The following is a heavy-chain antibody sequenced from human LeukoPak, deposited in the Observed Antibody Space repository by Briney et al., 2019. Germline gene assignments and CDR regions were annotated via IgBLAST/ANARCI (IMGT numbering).Heavy chain of an antibody. CDR3: AKGTYYDTLTGPNLFDP. CDR1: GFTVSSNY. Sequence: GGSLRLSCAASGFTVSSNYMSWVRQAPGKGLEWVAVISYEGSNTYHVDSVRGRFTISRDNSKNTLYLQINSLRAEDTAVYYCAKGTYYDTLTGPNLFDPWGQGTLVTVSS. CDR2: ISYEGSNT. J-gene: IGHJ5*02. V-gene: IGHV3-30*18. D-gene: IGHD3-9*01.